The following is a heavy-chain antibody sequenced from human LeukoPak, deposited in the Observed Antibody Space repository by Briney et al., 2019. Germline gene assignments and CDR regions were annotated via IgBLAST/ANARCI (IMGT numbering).Heavy chain of an antibody. Sequence: PSETLSLTCTVSGGSISSYYWSWIRQPPGKGLEWIGYIYYSVSTNYTPSRKSRVTISVDTSKNQFSLKLSSVTAADTAVYYCARGVRGVDDAFDIWGQGTMVTVSS. CDR3: ARGVRGVDDAFDI. V-gene: IGHV4-59*01. CDR2: IYYSVST. D-gene: IGHD3-10*01. J-gene: IGHJ3*02. CDR1: GGSISSYY.